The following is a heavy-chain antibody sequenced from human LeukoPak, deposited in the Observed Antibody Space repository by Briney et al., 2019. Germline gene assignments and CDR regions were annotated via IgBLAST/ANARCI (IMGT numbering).Heavy chain of an antibody. D-gene: IGHD3-9*01. J-gene: IGHJ4*02. CDR3: ARTYYDILTGYNPYFDY. Sequence: GGSLRLSCAASGFTFSSYGMHWVRQAPGKGLEWVAFIRYDGSNKYYADSVKGRFTISRDNAKNLLYLQMNSLRAEDTAVYYCARTYYDILTGYNPYFDYWGQGILVTVSS. CDR2: IRYDGSNK. V-gene: IGHV3-30*02. CDR1: GFTFSSYG.